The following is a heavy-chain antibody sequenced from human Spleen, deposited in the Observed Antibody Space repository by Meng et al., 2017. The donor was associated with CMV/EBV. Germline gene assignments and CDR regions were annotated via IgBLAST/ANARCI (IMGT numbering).Heavy chain of an antibody. V-gene: IGHV3-23*01. Sequence: GESLKISCAASEFTFSNSAMSWVRQAPGRGLAWVSAITASGGSTYYADSVKGRFTVSRDNSKNTLYLQMNSVRAEDTAVYYCARDKTVRGAMPYFFDYWGQGTLVTVSS. CDR2: ITASGGST. CDR3: ARDKTVRGAMPYFFDY. CDR1: EFTFSNSA. J-gene: IGHJ4*02. D-gene: IGHD2-2*01.